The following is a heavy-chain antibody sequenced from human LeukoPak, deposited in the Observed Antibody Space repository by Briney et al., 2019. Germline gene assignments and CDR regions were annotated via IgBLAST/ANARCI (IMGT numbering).Heavy chain of an antibody. D-gene: IGHD3-10*01. J-gene: IGHJ4*02. CDR2: ISYDGSNK. V-gene: IGHV3-30*18. CDR1: GFTFSSYG. CDR3: AKGYGSGSYMDY. Sequence: GGSLRLSCAASGFTFSSYGMHWVRQAPGKGLEWVAVISYDGSNKYYADSAKGRFPISRDNSKNTLYLQMNSLRAEDTAVYYCAKGYGSGSYMDYWGQGTLVTVSS.